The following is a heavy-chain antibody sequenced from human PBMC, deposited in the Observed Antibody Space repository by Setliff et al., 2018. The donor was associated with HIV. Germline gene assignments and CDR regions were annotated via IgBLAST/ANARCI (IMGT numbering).Heavy chain of an antibody. CDR2: IRSKAYGGTT. V-gene: IGHV3-49*04. J-gene: IGHJ6*02. Sequence: GGSLRLSCTASGFTFGDYAMSWVRQAPGKGLEWVGFIRSKAYGGTTEYAASVKGRFTISRDDSKSIAYLQMNSLKTEDTAVYYCTRDEADYDILTGYSAPYYYYGMDVWGQGTTVTVSS. CDR3: TRDEADYDILTGYSAPYYYYGMDV. D-gene: IGHD3-9*01. CDR1: GFTFGDYA.